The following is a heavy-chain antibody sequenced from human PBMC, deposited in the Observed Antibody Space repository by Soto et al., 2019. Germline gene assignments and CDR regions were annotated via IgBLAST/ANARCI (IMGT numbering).Heavy chain of an antibody. J-gene: IGHJ6*02. CDR3: AGEVVAFFYYGMDV. CDR2: IKQDGSEK. D-gene: IGHD6-6*01. Sequence: GGSLRLSCAASGFTFSSYWMSWVRQAPGKGLEWVANIKQDGSEKYYVDSVKGRFTISRDNAKNSLYLQMNSLRAEDTAVYYCAGEVVAFFYYGMDVWGQGTTVTVSS. CDR1: GFTFSSYW. V-gene: IGHV3-7*03.